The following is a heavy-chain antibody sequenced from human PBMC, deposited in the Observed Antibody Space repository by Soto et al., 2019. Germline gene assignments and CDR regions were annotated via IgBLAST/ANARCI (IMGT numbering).Heavy chain of an antibody. CDR3: AKDEAAAGNLGGMDV. CDR2: ISYDGSNK. J-gene: IGHJ6*02. D-gene: IGHD6-13*01. V-gene: IGHV3-30*18. Sequence: GGSLRLSCAASGFTFSSYGMHWVRQAPGKGLEWVAVISYDGSNKYYADSVKGRFTISRDNSKNTLYLQMNSLRAEDTAEYYCAKDEAAAGNLGGMDVWGQGTTVTVSS. CDR1: GFTFSSYG.